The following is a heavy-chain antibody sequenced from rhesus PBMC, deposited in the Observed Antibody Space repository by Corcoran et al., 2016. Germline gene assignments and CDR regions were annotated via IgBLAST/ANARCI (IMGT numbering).Heavy chain of an antibody. J-gene: IGHJ4*01. CDR3: ASIAAAAH. Sequence: QVQLQQWGEGLVKPSETLSLTCAVSGYSISSGYGWSWIRQPPGKGLEWIGYISYSGGTSYNPSLRSRVTISIDTSKNQFSLKLSSVTAADTAVDYCASIAAAAHWGQGVLVTVSS. CDR1: GYSISSGYG. V-gene: IGHV4-122*02. D-gene: IGHD6-31*01. CDR2: ISYSGGT.